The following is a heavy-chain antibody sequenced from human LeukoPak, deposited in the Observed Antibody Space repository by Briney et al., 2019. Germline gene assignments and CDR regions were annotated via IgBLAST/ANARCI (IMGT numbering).Heavy chain of an antibody. CDR1: GGTFSSYT. Sequence: GASVKVSCKASGGTFSSYTISWVRQAPGQGLEWMGRIIPILGIANYAQKFQGRVTITADKSTSTAYMELSSLRSEDTAVYYCAREGTTMIVLVDACDIWGQGTMATVSS. V-gene: IGHV1-69*04. J-gene: IGHJ3*02. D-gene: IGHD3-22*01. CDR2: IIPILGIA. CDR3: AREGTTMIVLVDACDI.